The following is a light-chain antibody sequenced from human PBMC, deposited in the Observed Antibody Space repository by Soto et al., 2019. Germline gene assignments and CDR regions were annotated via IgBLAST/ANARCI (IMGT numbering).Light chain of an antibody. CDR3: TSWATSTTMI. Sequence: QSVLTQPASVSGSPGQSITISCTGTRSDIGAYNFVSWYQQHPGEVPKLILYDVNVRPSGVSNRFSGSKSGNTASLTISGLRAEDEADYYCTSWATSTTMIFGGGTKVTVL. CDR1: RSDIGAYNF. V-gene: IGLV2-14*03. J-gene: IGLJ2*01. CDR2: DVN.